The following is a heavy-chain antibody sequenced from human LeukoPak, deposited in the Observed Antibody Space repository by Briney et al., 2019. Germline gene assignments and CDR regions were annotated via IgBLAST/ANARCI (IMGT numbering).Heavy chain of an antibody. CDR2: ISAYNGNT. Sequence: ASVKVSCKASGYTFTSYGISWVRQAPGQGLEWMGWISAYNGNTNYAQKLQGRVTMTTDTSTSTAYMELSSLRSEDTAVCYCATSEYQLLFYYYYGMDVWGQGTTVTVSS. D-gene: IGHD2-2*01. CDR1: GYTFTSYG. V-gene: IGHV1-18*01. J-gene: IGHJ6*02. CDR3: ATSEYQLLFYYYYGMDV.